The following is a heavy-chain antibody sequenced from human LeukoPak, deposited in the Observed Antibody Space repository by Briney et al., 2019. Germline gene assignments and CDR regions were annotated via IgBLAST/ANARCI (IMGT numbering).Heavy chain of an antibody. J-gene: IGHJ6*03. CDR3: ARGRLPGTTSHYYYYMDV. D-gene: IGHD1-7*01. CDR2: IYTSGSA. CDR1: GGSISSYY. V-gene: IGHV4-4*07. Sequence: KSSETLSLTCTVSGGSISSYYWSWIRQPAGKGLEWIGRIYTSGSANYNPSLKSRVTMSVDTSKNQFSLKLSSVTAADTAVYYCARGRLPGTTSHYYYYMDVWGKGTTVTVSS.